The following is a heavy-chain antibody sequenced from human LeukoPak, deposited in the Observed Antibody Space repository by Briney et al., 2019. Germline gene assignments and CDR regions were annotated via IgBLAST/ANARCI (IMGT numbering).Heavy chain of an antibody. Sequence: GGSLRLSCAASGFTVSSNYMSWVRQAPGRGLEWVSVIYSGGSTYYADSVKGRFTISRDNSKNTLYLQMNSLRAEDTAVYYCATYSSSWRLFDYWGQGTLVTVSS. J-gene: IGHJ4*02. CDR1: GFTVSSNY. V-gene: IGHV3-53*01. D-gene: IGHD6-13*01. CDR3: ATYSSSWRLFDY. CDR2: IYSGGST.